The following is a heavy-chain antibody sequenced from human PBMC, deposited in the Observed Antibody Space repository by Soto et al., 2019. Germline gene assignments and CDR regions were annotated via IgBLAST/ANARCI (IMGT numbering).Heavy chain of an antibody. V-gene: IGHV3-21*01. D-gene: IGHD3-10*01. J-gene: IGHJ6*02. CDR3: ARLPIGDYGSGSYFFYYYYGMDV. Sequence: GGSLRLSCAASGFTFSSYSMNWVRHAPGKGLEWVSSISSSSSYIYYADSVKGRFTISRDNAKDSLYLQMNSLRAEDTAVYYCARLPIGDYGSGSYFFYYYYGMDVWGQGTTVTVSS. CDR1: GFTFSSYS. CDR2: ISSSSSYI.